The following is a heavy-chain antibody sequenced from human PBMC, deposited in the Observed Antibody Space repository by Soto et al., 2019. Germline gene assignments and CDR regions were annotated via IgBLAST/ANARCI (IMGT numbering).Heavy chain of an antibody. CDR1: GGTFSSYA. Sequence: QVQVVQSGAEVKKPGSSVKVSCKASGGTFSSYAISWVRQAPGQGLEWMGGIIPIFGTANYAQKFQGRVTMTADKSTSTAYMELSSLRSEDTAVYYCESRLAVAGYPALFYYYYYGMVVWGQGTTVTVSS. D-gene: IGHD6-19*01. J-gene: IGHJ6*02. V-gene: IGHV1-69*06. CDR3: ESRLAVAGYPALFYYYYYGMVV. CDR2: IIPIFGTA.